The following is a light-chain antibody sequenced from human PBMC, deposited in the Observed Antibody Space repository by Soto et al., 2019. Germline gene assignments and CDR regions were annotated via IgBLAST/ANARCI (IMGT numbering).Light chain of an antibody. CDR2: GAS. CDR1: QSVSSSY. J-gene: IGKJ5*01. Sequence: EIGLMQSPGTLSLSPGERATLACRASQSVSSSYLAWYQQKPGQAPRLLIYGASSRSTGIPDRFSGSGSGTDFTLTISRLEPEDFAVYYCQQYGSSYITFGQGTRLEIK. CDR3: QQYGSSYIT. V-gene: IGKV3-20*01.